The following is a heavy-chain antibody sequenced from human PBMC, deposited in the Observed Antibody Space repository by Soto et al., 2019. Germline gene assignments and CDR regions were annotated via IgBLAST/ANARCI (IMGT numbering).Heavy chain of an antibody. CDR3: ARGRYGDY. Sequence: QVHLVQSGAEVKKPGASVKVSCKDSGYAFNTSGITWVRQAPGQGLEWMGWISAHNGNTNYAQKLQGRVTVTRDTSTSTAYMELRSLRSDDTAVYYCARGRYGDYWGQGALVTVSS. CDR1: GYAFNTSG. J-gene: IGHJ4*02. D-gene: IGHD1-1*01. CDR2: ISAHNGNT. V-gene: IGHV1-18*01.